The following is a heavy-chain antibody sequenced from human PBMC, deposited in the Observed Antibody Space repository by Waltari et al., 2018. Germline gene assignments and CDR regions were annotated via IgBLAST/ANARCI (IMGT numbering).Heavy chain of an antibody. V-gene: IGHV4-34*02. J-gene: IGHJ6*03. CDR3: ARVFGYYYYYMDV. Sequence: QVQLQQWGAGLLKPSETLSLTCDVSGGSLSGNHGTGIRQPPVKGLEWMGEINYSGRTTYNPSLESLVTVSIYTANNQFSLRVRSVTAADTAVYYCARVFGYYYYYMDVWGKGTTVTISS. CDR2: INYSGRT. CDR1: GGSLSGNH. D-gene: IGHD3-3*01.